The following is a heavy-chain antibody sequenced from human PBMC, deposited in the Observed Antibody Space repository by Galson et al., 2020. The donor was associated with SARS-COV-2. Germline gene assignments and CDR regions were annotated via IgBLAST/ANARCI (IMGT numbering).Heavy chain of an antibody. CDR2: ITGSGSST. V-gene: IGHV3-23*01. CDR1: GFTLSAYA. CDR3: AKAFYSSGWFGEWTFDY. D-gene: IGHD6-19*01. J-gene: IGHJ4*02. Sequence: GGTLRLSCAASGFTLSAYALTWVRQAPGKGLEWVSAITGSGSSTFYADSVKGRFTISRDNSRNTLYLQMNSLRAEDAALYHCAKAFYSSGWFGEWTFDYWGQGTLVTVSS.